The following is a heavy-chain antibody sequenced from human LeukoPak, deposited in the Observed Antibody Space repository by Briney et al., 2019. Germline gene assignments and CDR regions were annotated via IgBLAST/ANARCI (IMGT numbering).Heavy chain of an antibody. CDR3: AKGPGMATVKRYLDY. CDR2: LSWNSGSI. V-gene: IGHV3-9*01. CDR1: GFTFDDHA. Sequence: GGSLGLSCAASGFTFDDHAMHWVRQAPGKGLEWVSGLSWNSGSIDYADSVKGRFTISRDNAKNSLYLQMNSLRAEDTALYYCAKGPGMATVKRYLDYWGQGTLVTVSS. D-gene: IGHD5-24*01. J-gene: IGHJ4*02.